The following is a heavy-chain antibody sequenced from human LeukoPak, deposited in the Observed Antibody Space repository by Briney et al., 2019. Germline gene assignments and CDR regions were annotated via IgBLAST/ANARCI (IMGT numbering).Heavy chain of an antibody. Sequence: SETLSLTCTASGGSISSGSYYWSWIRQPAGKGLEWIGRIYTSGSTNYNPSLKSRVTISVDTSKNQFSLKLSSVTAADTAVYYCAREGYSSGWYSSYYYYMDVWGKGTTVTISS. D-gene: IGHD6-19*01. V-gene: IGHV4-61*02. J-gene: IGHJ6*03. CDR2: IYTSGST. CDR1: GGSISSGSYY. CDR3: AREGYSSGWYSSYYYYMDV.